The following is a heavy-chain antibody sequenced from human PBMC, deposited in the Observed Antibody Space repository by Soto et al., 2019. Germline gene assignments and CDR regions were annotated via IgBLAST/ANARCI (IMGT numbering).Heavy chain of an antibody. V-gene: IGHV1-18*01. J-gene: IGHJ5*02. CDR2: ISADNGHT. CDR3: ARDDRRAMAGDNWFDP. D-gene: IGHD6-19*01. CDR1: GYTFSNYG. Sequence: QVQLVQSGAEVKKPGASVRVSCKTSGYTFSNYGISWVRQAPGQGLEWMGWISADNGHTNFTQKLQGRVTMATDTSTSRAYMELGSLRSDDTAVYYCARDDRRAMAGDNWFDPWGQGALVTVSS.